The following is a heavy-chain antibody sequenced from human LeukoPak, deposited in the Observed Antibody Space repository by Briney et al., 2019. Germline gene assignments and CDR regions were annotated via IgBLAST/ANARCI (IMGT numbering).Heavy chain of an antibody. J-gene: IGHJ4*02. Sequence: KPGGSLRLSCAASGFTFSSYSMNWVRQAPGKGLEWVSSISSSSSYIYYADSVKGRFTISRDNAKNSLYLQMNSLRAEDTAVYYCASAVAGTILALDYWGQGTLVTVSS. CDR1: GFTFSSYS. CDR2: ISSSSSYI. CDR3: ASAVAGTILALDY. V-gene: IGHV3-21*01. D-gene: IGHD6-19*01.